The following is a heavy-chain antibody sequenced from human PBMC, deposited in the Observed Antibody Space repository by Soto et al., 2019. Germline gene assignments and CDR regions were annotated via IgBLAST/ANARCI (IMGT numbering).Heavy chain of an antibody. V-gene: IGHV3-33*05. Sequence: QVQLVDSGGGVVQPGRSLRLSCAVYGFSFRNYGMHWVRQAPGRGLEWVALISYDGRNEYFGDSVKGRITISRDNYTNTLDLEMNSLRVEDTGVYCCARDLYGRHYGMDVWGQGTTVTVAS. D-gene: IGHD2-8*01. CDR1: GFSFRNYG. J-gene: IGHJ6*02. CDR2: ISYDGRNE. CDR3: ARDLYGRHYGMDV.